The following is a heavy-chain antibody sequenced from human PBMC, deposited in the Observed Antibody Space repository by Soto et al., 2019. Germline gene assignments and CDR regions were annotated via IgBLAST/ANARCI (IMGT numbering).Heavy chain of an antibody. CDR1: GYSFTIYW. Sequence: LGESLKISCKGSGYSFTIYWIGWVRQMPGKGLEWMGIIYPGDSDTRYSPSFQGQVTISADKSISTAYLQWSSLKASDTAMYYCARRYSGSYGRVGDAFDIWGQGTMVTVSS. V-gene: IGHV5-51*01. D-gene: IGHD1-26*01. J-gene: IGHJ3*02. CDR3: ARRYSGSYGRVGDAFDI. CDR2: IYPGDSDT.